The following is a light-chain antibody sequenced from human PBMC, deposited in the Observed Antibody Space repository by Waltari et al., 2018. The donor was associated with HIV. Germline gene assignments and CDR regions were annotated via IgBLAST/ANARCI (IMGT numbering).Light chain of an antibody. Sequence: QSVLTQPPSASGTPGQRVTISCSGSRSHIGTKTVNWYQQLPGSAPKFLMYGNHVRPSGVPDRFSGSKSGTSASLAISGLRSEDEADYYCAAWDDSLNAWVFGGGTKVTVL. V-gene: IGLV1-44*01. CDR1: RSHIGTKT. CDR2: GNH. J-gene: IGLJ3*02. CDR3: AAWDDSLNAWV.